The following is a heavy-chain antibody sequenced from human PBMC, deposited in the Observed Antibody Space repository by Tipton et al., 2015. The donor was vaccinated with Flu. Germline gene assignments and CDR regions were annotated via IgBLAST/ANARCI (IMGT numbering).Heavy chain of an antibody. Sequence: QLVQSGAEVRKPGSSVKVSCKGSGYSFSSYGISWVRQAPGQGLEWMGRILPVFRTTEYAQKFQGRVTITADESTNTAYMELTSLTSDDTAVFYCAKAYIPGGGSEDAFDFWGQGTVVTVSS. CDR2: ILPVFRTT. J-gene: IGHJ3*01. V-gene: IGHV1-69*01. D-gene: IGHD3-10*01. CDR1: GYSFSSYG. CDR3: AKAYIPGGGSEDAFDF.